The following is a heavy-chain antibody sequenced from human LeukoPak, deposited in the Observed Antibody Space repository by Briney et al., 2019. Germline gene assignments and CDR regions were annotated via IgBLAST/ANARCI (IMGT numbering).Heavy chain of an antibody. V-gene: IGHV3-15*01. D-gene: IGHD1-26*01. CDR1: GFTFSNAW. J-gene: IGHJ4*02. Sequence: GGSLRLSCAASGFTFSNAWMSWVRQAPGKGLEWVGRIKSKIDGGTTDYAAPVKGRFTISTDDSSNTLYLQMTSLKTEDTAVYYCTTDLRREVPPFDYWGQGTLVTVSS. CDR2: IKSKIDGGTT. CDR3: TTDLRREVPPFDY.